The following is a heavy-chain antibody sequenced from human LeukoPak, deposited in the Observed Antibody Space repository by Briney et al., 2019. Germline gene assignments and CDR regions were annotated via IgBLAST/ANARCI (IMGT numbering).Heavy chain of an antibody. J-gene: IGHJ4*02. V-gene: IGHV3-74*01. CDR2: IDSDGNIT. D-gene: IGHD3-22*01. CDR3: ARISYDSSGYYDY. CDR1: VFTFSRYW. Sequence: GGSLRLSFAASVFTFSRYWMHWVRQAPGKGLVWVSRIDSDGNITSYADSVKGRFTISRDNAKNTLYLQMNSLGAEDTAVYYCARISYDSSGYYDYWGQGTLVTVSS.